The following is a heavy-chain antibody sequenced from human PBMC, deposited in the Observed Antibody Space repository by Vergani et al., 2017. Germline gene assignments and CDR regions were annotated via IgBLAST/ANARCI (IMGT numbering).Heavy chain of an antibody. CDR3: ARVNTETNGHLYYYYYMDV. J-gene: IGHJ6*03. D-gene: IGHD4-11*01. Sequence: QVQLQQWGGGLLKPSETLSLPCVVHGGSCTSYHWTWIRQSPGEGLEWVGDIDHTGRPDYNPSLKSRLSMSVDKSRNQFSLTLNSVTATDTAIYFCARVNTETNGHLYYYYYMDVWGQGTAVTVS. V-gene: IGHV4-34*01. CDR2: IDHTGRP. CDR1: GGSCTSYH.